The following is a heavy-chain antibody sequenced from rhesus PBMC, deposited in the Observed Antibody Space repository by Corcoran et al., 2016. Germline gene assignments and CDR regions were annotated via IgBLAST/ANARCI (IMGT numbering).Heavy chain of an antibody. V-gene: IGHV3S5*01. CDR1: GFTFSSYG. CDR2: INSGGGST. J-gene: IGHJ4*01. CDR3: ANNRGYFDY. Sequence: EVQLVETGGGLVQPGGSLKLSCAASGFTFSSYGMSWVRQAPGKGLELVSAINSGGGSTYYADSVKGRFTISRDNSKNTLSLQMNSLRAEDTAVYYCANNRGYFDYWGQGVLVTVSS.